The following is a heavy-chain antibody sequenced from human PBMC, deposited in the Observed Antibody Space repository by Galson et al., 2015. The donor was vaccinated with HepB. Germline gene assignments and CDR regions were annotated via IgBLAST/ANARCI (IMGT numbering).Heavy chain of an antibody. J-gene: IGHJ3*02. CDR2: IVVGSGNT. CDR1: GFTFSKSA. CDR3: AAGAYSGYDWAFDI. Sequence: SVKVSCKASGFTFSKSAMEWARQARGQRLEWIGWIVVGSGNTNYAQKFQERVTITRDMSTSTAYMYLSSLRSEDTAVYYCAAGAYSGYDWAFDIWGQGTVVTVSS. V-gene: IGHV1-58*02. D-gene: IGHD5-12*01.